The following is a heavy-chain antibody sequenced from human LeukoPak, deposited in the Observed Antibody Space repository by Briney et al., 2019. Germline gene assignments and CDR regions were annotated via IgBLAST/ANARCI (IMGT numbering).Heavy chain of an antibody. CDR3: ARDPIVAVPYYFDY. D-gene: IGHD5-12*01. V-gene: IGHV3-21*01. CDR2: ITSRNNYM. J-gene: IGHJ4*02. CDR1: GFNFSSYT. Sequence: GGSLRLSCAASGFNFSSYTMTWVRQAPGKGLEWVSSITSRNNYMYYADSARGRFTISRDNAKNSLYLHINSLRAEDTAVYFCARDPIVAVPYYFDYWGQGTLVTVSS.